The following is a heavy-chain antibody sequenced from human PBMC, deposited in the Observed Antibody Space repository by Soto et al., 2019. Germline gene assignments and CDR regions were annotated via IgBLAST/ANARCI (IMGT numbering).Heavy chain of an antibody. CDR3: ARVGRITTATLYGMDV. Sequence: PSETLSLTCTVSGGSISSGDYYWSWIRQPPGKGLEWIGYIYYSGSTYYNPSLKSRVTISVDTSKNQFSLKLSSVTAADTAVYYCARVGRITTATLYGMDVWGQGTTVTVSS. D-gene: IGHD2-15*01. CDR1: GGSISSGDYY. CDR2: IYYSGST. V-gene: IGHV4-30-4*01. J-gene: IGHJ6*02.